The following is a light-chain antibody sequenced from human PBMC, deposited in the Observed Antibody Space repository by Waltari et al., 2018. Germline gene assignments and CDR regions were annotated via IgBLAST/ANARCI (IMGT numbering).Light chain of an antibody. Sequence: QAGLTQPPSVSKGLRQTATLSCTGNSNNVGNQGAAWLQQHQGQPPKLLSYRNNNRPPGNPDTFSASSAGNTAPLTITGRQPEDGAGYYWSAWDSGLRGYVFGTGTKVTVL. CDR1: SNNVGNQG. V-gene: IGLV10-54*04. CDR3: SAWDSGLRGYV. CDR2: RNN. J-gene: IGLJ1*01.